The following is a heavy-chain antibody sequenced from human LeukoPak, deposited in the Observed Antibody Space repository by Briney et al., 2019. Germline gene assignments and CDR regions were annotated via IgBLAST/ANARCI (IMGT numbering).Heavy chain of an antibody. CDR1: GFTFSSYS. J-gene: IGHJ4*02. CDR2: ISSSSSTI. CDR3: ARAGRYSSTSFVGY. Sequence: GGSLRLSCAASGFTFSSYSMNWVRQAPGKGLEWVSYISSSSSTIYYADSVKGRFTISRDNAKNSLYLQMNSLRAEDTAVYYCARAGRYSSTSFVGYWGQGTLVTVSS. D-gene: IGHD6-6*01. V-gene: IGHV3-48*01.